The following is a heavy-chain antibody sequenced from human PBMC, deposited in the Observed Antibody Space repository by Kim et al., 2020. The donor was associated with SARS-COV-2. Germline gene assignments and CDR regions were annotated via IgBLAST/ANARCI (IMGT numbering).Heavy chain of an antibody. Sequence: SETLSLTCTVSGGSDSGSSYYWGWIRQPPGKGLEWIGSIYYSGSTYYNPSLKSRVTISVDTSKNQISLKLSSVNAADTALYWCARQGHCSSTICYSRGVMDVWGQGTKVTVSS. CDR2: IYYSGST. D-gene: IGHD2-2*01. CDR3: ARQGHCSSTICYSRGVMDV. J-gene: IGHJ6*02. CDR1: GGSDSGSSYY. V-gene: IGHV4-39*01.